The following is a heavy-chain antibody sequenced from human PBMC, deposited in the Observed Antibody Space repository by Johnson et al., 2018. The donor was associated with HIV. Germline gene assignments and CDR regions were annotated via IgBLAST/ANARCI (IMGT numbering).Heavy chain of an antibody. Sequence: VHLVESGGGLVQPGGSLRLSCGASGFSVSNNYMNWVRQAPGKGLEWVSVIYSGGSTYYADSVKGRFTISRDNSKNTLYLQMNSLRAEDTAVYYCARDRGGPVRDDAFDIWGQGTMVTVSS. CDR1: GFSVSNNY. V-gene: IGHV3-66*01. J-gene: IGHJ3*02. CDR3: ARDRGGPVRDDAFDI. CDR2: IYSGGST. D-gene: IGHD3-10*01.